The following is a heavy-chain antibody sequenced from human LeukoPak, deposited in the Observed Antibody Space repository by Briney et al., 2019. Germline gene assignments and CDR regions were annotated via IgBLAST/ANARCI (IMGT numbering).Heavy chain of an antibody. D-gene: IGHD3-16*02. J-gene: IGHJ4*02. CDR1: GFTFSSYE. Sequence: GGSLRLSCAASGFTFSSYEMNWVRQAPGKGLEWVLYISSSSSIRYYADSVKGRFTISRDNAKNSLHLQMNSLRAEDTAVYYCARGGHYDSVWGRYRQKDGFDYWGQGTLVIVSS. CDR3: ARGGHYDSVWGRYRQKDGFDY. CDR2: ISSSSSIR. V-gene: IGHV3-48*01.